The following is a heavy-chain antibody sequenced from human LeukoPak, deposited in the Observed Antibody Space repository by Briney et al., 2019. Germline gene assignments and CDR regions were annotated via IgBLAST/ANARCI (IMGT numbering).Heavy chain of an antibody. D-gene: IGHD1-26*01. Sequence: GGSLRLSCVASGFSFSSYVMNWVRQAPGTGLEWVSAISGNGGSTYYADSVKGRFTISRDNSKNTLYLQMNSLRAEDTAVYYCARDSLMWAPIDGGWFDPWGQGTLVTVSS. CDR1: GFSFSSYV. J-gene: IGHJ5*02. CDR2: ISGNGGST. CDR3: ARDSLMWAPIDGGWFDP. V-gene: IGHV3-23*01.